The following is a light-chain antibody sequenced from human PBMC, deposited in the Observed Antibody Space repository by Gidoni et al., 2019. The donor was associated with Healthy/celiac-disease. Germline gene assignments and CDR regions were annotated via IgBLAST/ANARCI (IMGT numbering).Light chain of an antibody. V-gene: IGLV3-19*01. J-gene: IGLJ3*02. Sequence: SSELTQDPAVSVALGQTVRITCQGDSLRSYHASWYQQKPGQAPVLVIYGKNNRPSGIPDRFSGSSSGNTASLTITGAQAEDEADYYCNSRDSSGNLNWVFGGGTKLTVL. CDR2: GKN. CDR3: NSRDSSGNLNWV. CDR1: SLRSYH.